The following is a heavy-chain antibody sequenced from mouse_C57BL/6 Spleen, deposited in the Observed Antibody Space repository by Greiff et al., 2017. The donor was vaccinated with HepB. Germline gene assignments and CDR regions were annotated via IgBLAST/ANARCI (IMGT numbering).Heavy chain of an antibody. D-gene: IGHD4-1*01. V-gene: IGHV1-26*01. Sequence: EVKLQQSGPELVKPGASVKISCKASGYTFTDYYMNWVKQSHGKSLEWIGDINPNNGGTSYNQKFKGKATLTVDKSSSTAYMELRSLTSEDSAVYYCASRPELGPFAYWGQGTLVTVSA. CDR3: ASRPELGPFAY. CDR1: GYTFTDYY. CDR2: INPNNGGT. J-gene: IGHJ3*01.